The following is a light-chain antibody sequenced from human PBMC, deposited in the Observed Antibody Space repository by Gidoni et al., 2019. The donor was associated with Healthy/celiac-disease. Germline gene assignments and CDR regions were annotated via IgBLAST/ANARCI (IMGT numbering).Light chain of an antibody. J-gene: IGKJ3*01. V-gene: IGKV3-11*01. Sequence: EIVLTQSPATLSLSPGERATLSCRASQSVSSYLAWSQQKPGQAPRLLIYDASNRATGIPARFSGSGSGTDFTLTISSLEPEYFAVYYCQQRSNWPLVTFGPGTKVDIK. CDR1: QSVSSY. CDR2: DAS. CDR3: QQRSNWPLVT.